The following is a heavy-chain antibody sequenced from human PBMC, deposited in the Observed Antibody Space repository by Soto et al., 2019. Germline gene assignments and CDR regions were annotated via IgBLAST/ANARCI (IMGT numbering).Heavy chain of an antibody. CDR2: IVVGSGNT. CDR3: AADVDDYGDYTLRG. J-gene: IGHJ4*02. CDR1: GFTFTSSA. Sequence: QMQLVQSGPEVKKPGTSVKVSCKASGFTFTSSAVQWVRQARVQRLEWIGWIVVGSGNTNYAQKFQERVTITRDMSTSTAYMELSSLRSEDTAVYYCAADVDDYGDYTLRGWGQGTLVTVSS. V-gene: IGHV1-58*01. D-gene: IGHD4-17*01.